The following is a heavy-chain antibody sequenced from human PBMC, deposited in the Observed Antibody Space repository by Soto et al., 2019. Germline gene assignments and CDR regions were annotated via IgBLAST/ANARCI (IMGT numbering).Heavy chain of an antibody. D-gene: IGHD3-10*01. CDR1: GFTFSSYA. CDR3: AKGAGDYYGSGINRYYYYYGMDV. J-gene: IGHJ6*02. V-gene: IGHV3-23*01. Sequence: EVQLLESGGGLVQPGGSLRLSCAASGFTFSSYAMSWVRQAPGKGLEWVSAISGSGGSTYYADSVKGRFTISRDNSKNTLYLQMNSLRAEDTAVYYCAKGAGDYYGSGINRYYYYYGMDVWGQGTTVTVSS. CDR2: ISGSGGST.